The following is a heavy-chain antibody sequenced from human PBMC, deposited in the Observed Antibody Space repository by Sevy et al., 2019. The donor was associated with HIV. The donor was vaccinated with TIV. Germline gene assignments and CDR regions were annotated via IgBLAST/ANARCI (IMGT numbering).Heavy chain of an antibody. CDR1: GYTFTSYD. CDR3: ARGPYSSSWPSYYYYYYMDV. CDR2: MNPNSGNT. D-gene: IGHD6-13*01. V-gene: IGHV1-8*01. Sequence: ASVKVSCKASGYTFTSYDINWVRQATGQGLEWMGWMNPNSGNTGYAQKFQGRVTMTRNTSISTAYMELSSLRSEDTAVYYCARGPYSSSWPSYYYYYYMDVWGKGTTVTVSS. J-gene: IGHJ6*03.